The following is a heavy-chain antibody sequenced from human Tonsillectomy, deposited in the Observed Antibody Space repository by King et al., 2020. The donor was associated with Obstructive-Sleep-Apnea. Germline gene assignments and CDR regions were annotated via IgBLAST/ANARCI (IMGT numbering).Heavy chain of an antibody. Sequence: VQLQESGPGLVKPSETLSLTCTVSGGPISSYYWSWIRQPPGKGLEWIGVIYYSGSTNYNPSLKSRVTLSVDTSKNQFSLKLSSVTAADTAVYYCARGSWSSGWVDVWGQGTTVTVSS. V-gene: IGHV4-59*08. D-gene: IGHD6-13*01. CDR3: ARGSWSSGWVDV. CDR2: IYYSGST. CDR1: GGPISSYY. J-gene: IGHJ6*02.